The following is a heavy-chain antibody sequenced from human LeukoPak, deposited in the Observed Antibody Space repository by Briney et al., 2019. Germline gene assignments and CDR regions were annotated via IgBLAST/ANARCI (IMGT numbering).Heavy chain of an antibody. CDR3: ARGHMTIAVEEVGFDY. V-gene: IGHV3-30-3*01. CDR1: GFTFSTYA. CDR2: TSYDGSNK. Sequence: PGGALRLSCAASGFTFSTYAMHWVRQAPGKGVEWVAVTSYDGSNKYYADAVKGRFTISRDNSKNTLYLQMNSLRAEDTAIYYCARGHMTIAVEEVGFDYWGQGTLVTVSS. J-gene: IGHJ4*02. D-gene: IGHD2-21*01.